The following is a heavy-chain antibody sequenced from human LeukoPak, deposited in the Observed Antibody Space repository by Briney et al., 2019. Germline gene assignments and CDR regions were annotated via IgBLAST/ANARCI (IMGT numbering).Heavy chain of an antibody. V-gene: IGHV3-48*01. J-gene: IGHJ4*02. CDR2: IGIDSGNT. D-gene: IGHD1-1*01. CDR1: GLPFIEYS. Sequence: HLGGSLRLSCTASGLPFIEYSMNWVRQAPGKGLEWISYIGIDSGNTKYADSVRGRFTISTDKAKNSLYLQMNSLRVEDTAVYYCARDHNYAFDNWGQGTLVSVAS. CDR3: ARDHNYAFDN.